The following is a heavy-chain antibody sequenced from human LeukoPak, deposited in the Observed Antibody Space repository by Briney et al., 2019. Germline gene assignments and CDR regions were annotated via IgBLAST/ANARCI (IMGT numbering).Heavy chain of an antibody. CDR2: ISSNGGST. V-gene: IGHV3-64*01. Sequence: GGSLRLSCAASGFPFNSYPMHWVRQAPGKGLEYVSAISSNGGSTYYANSVKGRFTISRDNSKNTLYLQMGSLRAEDMAVYYCARETPSVAAFDYWGQGTLVTVSS. CDR3: ARETPSVAAFDY. J-gene: IGHJ4*02. D-gene: IGHD2-15*01. CDR1: GFPFNSYP.